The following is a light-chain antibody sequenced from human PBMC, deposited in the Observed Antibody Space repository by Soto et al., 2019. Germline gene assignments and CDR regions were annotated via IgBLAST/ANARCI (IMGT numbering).Light chain of an antibody. V-gene: IGKV1-5*03. Sequence: IQMTQSPSTLSASVGDRVTITSRASQTIGSWLAWYQAKPGKAPNLLIYKASTLGSGVPSRFSGSGYGTEFTLTINSLQPDDFGTYYCQQYDTYWTFGQGTKVEI. CDR2: KAS. CDR3: QQYDTYWT. CDR1: QTIGSW. J-gene: IGKJ1*01.